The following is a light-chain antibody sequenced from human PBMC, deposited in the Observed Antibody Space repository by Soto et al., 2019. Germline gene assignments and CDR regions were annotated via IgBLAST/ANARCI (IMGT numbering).Light chain of an antibody. V-gene: IGLV2-8*01. Sequence: QSVLTQPPSASGSPGQSVAISCTGTSSDVGAYDYVSWYQQHPGKAPKLLIYDVNKRPSGVPDRSSGSKSGNTASLTVSGLQAEDEADYYCSSYAGTHIVFGTGTKLTVL. CDR3: SSYAGTHIV. CDR1: SSDVGAYDY. J-gene: IGLJ1*01. CDR2: DVN.